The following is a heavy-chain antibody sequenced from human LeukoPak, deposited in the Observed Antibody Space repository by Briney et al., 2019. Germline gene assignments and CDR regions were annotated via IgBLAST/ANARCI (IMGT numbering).Heavy chain of an antibody. CDR3: SILTGNPYAFDI. D-gene: IGHD3-9*01. CDR1: GGTFSSYA. V-gene: IGHV1-69*13. J-gene: IGHJ3*02. CDR2: IIPIFGTA. Sequence: SVKVSCKASGGTFSSYAISWVRQAPGQGLEWMGGIIPIFGTANYAQTFQGRVTITADESTSTAYMEVSSLRSEDTAVYYCSILTGNPYAFDIWGQGTMVTVSS.